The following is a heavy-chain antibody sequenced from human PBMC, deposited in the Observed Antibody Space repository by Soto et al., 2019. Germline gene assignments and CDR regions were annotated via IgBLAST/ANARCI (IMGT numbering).Heavy chain of an antibody. CDR1: PGALSSHY. CDR3: ARVAFSYFGMDV. D-gene: IGHD3-3*02. V-gene: IGHV4-4*07. J-gene: IGHJ6*02. CDR2: VFSSGST. Sequence: PSVTLSLPTIPPPGALSSHYWCWVRQPAGKGLEWIGRVFSSGSTNYSASLKSRVTVSIETSKNEVSLTLRSVNPADTAVYYCARVAFSYFGMDVWGPGTTVTVAS.